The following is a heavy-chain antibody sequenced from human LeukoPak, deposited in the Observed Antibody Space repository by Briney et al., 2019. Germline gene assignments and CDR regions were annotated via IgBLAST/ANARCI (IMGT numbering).Heavy chain of an antibody. V-gene: IGHV3-74*01. Sequence: GGSLRLSCAASGFTFSSYWMHWVRQAPGKGLVWVSRINSDGSSTSYADSVKGRFTISRDNSKNTLYLQMNSLRAEDTAVYYCANGDYYDSSGYYPGDLFFDYWGQGTLVTVSS. D-gene: IGHD3-22*01. CDR1: GFTFSSYW. J-gene: IGHJ4*02. CDR3: ANGDYYDSSGYYPGDLFFDY. CDR2: INSDGSST.